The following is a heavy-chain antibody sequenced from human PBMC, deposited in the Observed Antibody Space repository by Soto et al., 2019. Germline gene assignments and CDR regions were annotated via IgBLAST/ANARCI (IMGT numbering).Heavy chain of an antibody. Sequence: QVQLVESGGGVVQPGRSLRLSCAASGFTFSSYSMNWVRQAPGKGLEWVAVISYDGSNKYYADSVKGRFTISRDNSKNTLYLQMNSLRAEDTAVYDCATDLLTMIRGGGYGMDVWGQGTTVTVSS. CDR3: ATDLLTMIRGGGYGMDV. V-gene: IGHV3-30*03. CDR2: ISYDGSNK. CDR1: GFTFSSYS. D-gene: IGHD3-10*01. J-gene: IGHJ6*02.